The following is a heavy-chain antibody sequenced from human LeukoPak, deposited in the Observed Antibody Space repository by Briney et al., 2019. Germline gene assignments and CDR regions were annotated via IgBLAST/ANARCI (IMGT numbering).Heavy chain of an antibody. D-gene: IGHD6-13*01. V-gene: IGHV4-61*02. Sequence: SETLSLTCTVSSGSISSGSYYWSWIRQPAGKGLEWIGRIYIISGSTYYNPSLKSRVTISIDTSKNQFSLRLSSVTAADTAVYYCARDATFIAAAGTFDYWGQGTLVTVSS. J-gene: IGHJ4*02. CDR1: SGSISSGSYY. CDR2: IYIISGST. CDR3: ARDATFIAAAGTFDY.